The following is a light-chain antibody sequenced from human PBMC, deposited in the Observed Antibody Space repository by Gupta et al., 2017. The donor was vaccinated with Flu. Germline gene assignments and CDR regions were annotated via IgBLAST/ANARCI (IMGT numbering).Light chain of an antibody. Sequence: QSAPTQPRSVSGSPGQSVTISCTGSSSDFSAYDRVSWYQQRPGKAPKLLLYDVTKWPSGVPDRFSGSKSGNTASLTISGRQEEEEADYYCCSDAGGGNWVFGTGTEVTVL. CDR3: CSDAGGGNWV. CDR2: DVT. CDR1: SSDFSAYDR. V-gene: IGLV2-11*01. J-gene: IGLJ1*01.